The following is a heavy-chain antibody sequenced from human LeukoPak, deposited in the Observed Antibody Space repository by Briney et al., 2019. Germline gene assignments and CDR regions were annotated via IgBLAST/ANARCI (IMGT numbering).Heavy chain of an antibody. CDR2: IYHSGST. D-gene: IGHD6-19*01. Sequence: PSETLSLTCTVSGYSISSGYYWGWIRQPPGRGLEWIGSIYHSGSTYYNPSLKSRVTISVDTSKNQFSLKLSSVTAADTAVYYRARIGSGWLIDYWGQGTLVTVSS. V-gene: IGHV4-38-2*02. CDR1: GYSISSGYY. CDR3: ARIGSGWLIDY. J-gene: IGHJ4*02.